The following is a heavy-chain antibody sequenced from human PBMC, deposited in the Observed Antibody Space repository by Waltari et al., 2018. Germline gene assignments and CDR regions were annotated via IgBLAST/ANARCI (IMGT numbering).Heavy chain of an antibody. CDR1: GDSIRRTYW. CDR2: IHRSGRT. V-gene: IGHV4-4*02. J-gene: IGHJ4*02. D-gene: IGHD2-15*01. Sequence: QLQLQQSRSGPVKHSESLSLHCLFSGDSIRRTYWWNWVRLTPGQGLEWIGQIHRSGRTNYNPSLESRVTVSMDTSNNQFSLKVFSATAADTAVYYCARDRGRGLYLDSWGQGTLVTVSP. CDR3: ARDRGRGLYLDS.